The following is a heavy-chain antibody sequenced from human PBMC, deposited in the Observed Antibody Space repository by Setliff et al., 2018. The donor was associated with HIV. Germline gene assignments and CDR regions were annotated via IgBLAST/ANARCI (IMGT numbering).Heavy chain of an antibody. V-gene: IGHV3-7*03. J-gene: IGHJ6*02. CDR3: ARDIAAGDNNNRETNYHYYGLDV. D-gene: IGHD6-25*01. Sequence: GGSLRLSCAASGISFSIYVMNWVRQAPGKGLEWVATINPDGSAKGSVDSVKGRFTVSRDIAKNSLYLVMTSLRRDDTAVYYCARDIAAGDNNNRETNYHYYGLDVWGQGTAVTVSS. CDR2: INPDGSAK. CDR1: GISFSIYV.